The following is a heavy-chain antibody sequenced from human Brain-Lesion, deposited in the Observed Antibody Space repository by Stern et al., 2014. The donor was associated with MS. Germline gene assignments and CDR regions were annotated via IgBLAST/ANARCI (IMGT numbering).Heavy chain of an antibody. Sequence: VQLVQSGAEVKKPGASVKVSCKVSGYTLTELSMHWVRQAPRTGLEWMGGFDPEDGETIYAKKFQGRVTMTEDTSTDTAYMELSSLRSEDTAVYYCATLSPGAGGNYYRHFDYWGQGTLVTVSS. J-gene: IGHJ4*02. CDR3: ATLSPGAGGNYYRHFDY. CDR2: FDPEDGET. V-gene: IGHV1-24*01. D-gene: IGHD1-26*01. CDR1: GYTLTELS.